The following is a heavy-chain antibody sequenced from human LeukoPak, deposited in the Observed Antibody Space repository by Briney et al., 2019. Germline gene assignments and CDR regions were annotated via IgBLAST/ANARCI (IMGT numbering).Heavy chain of an antibody. V-gene: IGHV4-39*01. Sequence: SETLSLTCTVSGGSISSSDYYWGWIRQPPGKGLEWIASIYYSGSTNYNPPLQSRVTTSVDTSKNQFSLKLSSVTAADTAVYYCAGHRRAADFLFFDYWGQGTLVTVSS. CDR1: GGSISSSDYY. CDR3: AGHRRAADFLFFDY. D-gene: IGHD6-13*01. CDR2: IYYSGST. J-gene: IGHJ4*02.